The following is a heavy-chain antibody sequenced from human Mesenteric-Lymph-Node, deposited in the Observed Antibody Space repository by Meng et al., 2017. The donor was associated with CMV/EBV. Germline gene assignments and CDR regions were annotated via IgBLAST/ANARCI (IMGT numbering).Heavy chain of an antibody. Sequence: AAVKVFCKTAAYTFTAYGMSWVRQAPGQGLEWMGWITPYNDNTRYAQEFQGRVTMTRDRSTSTAYMEMRDLRVEDTAVYFCARVKYRNSPRFYYAMDVWGQGTTVTVSS. CDR3: ARVKYRNSPRFYYAMDV. J-gene: IGHJ6*02. V-gene: IGHV1-18*01. CDR2: ITPYNDNT. CDR1: AYTFTAYG. D-gene: IGHD3-22*01.